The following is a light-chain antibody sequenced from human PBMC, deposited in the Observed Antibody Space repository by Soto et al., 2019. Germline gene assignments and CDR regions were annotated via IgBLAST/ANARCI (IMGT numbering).Light chain of an antibody. CDR2: GAS. CDR3: QQYSKWPRT. V-gene: IGKV3-15*01. J-gene: IGKJ1*01. Sequence: EIVMTQSPATLSVSPGERATLSCRASQSVSSDLAWYQQKPGQAPRLFIYGASTRVTGFPARFSGSGSVTELTLTISSLQSEDFAVYYCQQYSKWPRTFGQGTKVKIK. CDR1: QSVSSD.